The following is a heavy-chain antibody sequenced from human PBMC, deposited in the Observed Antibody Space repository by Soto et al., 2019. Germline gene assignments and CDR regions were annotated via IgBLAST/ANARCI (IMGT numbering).Heavy chain of an antibody. D-gene: IGHD2-2*01. J-gene: IGHJ6*02. V-gene: IGHV5-51*01. Sequence: GESLKISCKGSGYSFTSYWIGWVRQMPGKGLEWMGIIYPGDSDTRYSPSFQGQVTISADKSISTAYLQWSSLKASDTAMYYCVRSIGYCRSTSCYGPLYYYYGMDVWGQGTTVTVSS. CDR2: IYPGDSDT. CDR1: GYSFTSYW. CDR3: VRSIGYCRSTSCYGPLYYYYGMDV.